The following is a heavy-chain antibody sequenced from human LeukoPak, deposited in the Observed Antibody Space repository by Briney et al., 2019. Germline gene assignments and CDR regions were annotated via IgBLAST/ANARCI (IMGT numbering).Heavy chain of an antibody. CDR2: TYYSGST. Sequence: PSETLSLTCTVSGGSISSSSYYWGWIRQPPGKGLEWIGSTYYSGSTYYNPSLKSRVTISVDTSKNQFSLKLSSVTAADTAVYYCARESIAARPRYFDYWGQGTLVTVSS. CDR1: GGSISSSSYY. CDR3: ARESIAARPRYFDY. V-gene: IGHV4-39*02. J-gene: IGHJ4*02. D-gene: IGHD6-6*01.